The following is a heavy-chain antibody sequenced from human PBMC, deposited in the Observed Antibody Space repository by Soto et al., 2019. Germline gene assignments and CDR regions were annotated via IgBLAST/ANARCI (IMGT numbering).Heavy chain of an antibody. D-gene: IGHD1-7*01. J-gene: IGHJ3*02. CDR1: GFTFSKAW. V-gene: IGHV3-15*07. CDR2: IKSKDGGGTT. CDR3: TTNEITGTTNDAFDI. Sequence: GGSLRLSCAASGFTFSKAWMNWVRQAPGKGLEWVGRIKSKDGGGTTDYAAPVKGRFVISRDDSKNTLYLQMNSLKTEDTAVHSCTTNEITGTTNDAFDIWGQGTVVTVSS.